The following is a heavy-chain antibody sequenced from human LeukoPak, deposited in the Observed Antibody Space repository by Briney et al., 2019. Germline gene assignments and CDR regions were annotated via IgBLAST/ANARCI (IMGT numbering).Heavy chain of an antibody. CDR1: GGSIRSYY. D-gene: IGHD2-2*01. CDR2: IYTSGTT. V-gene: IGHV4-4*07. CDR3: ARGYCSSTSCPYYYYMDV. Sequence: SETLSLTCTVSGGSIRSYYWSWIRQPAGKGLEWIGRIYTSGTTNYTPSLKSRVTMSVDTSKNQFSLQLSSVTAADTAVYYCARGYCSSTSCPYYYYMDVWGKGTTVTVSS. J-gene: IGHJ6*03.